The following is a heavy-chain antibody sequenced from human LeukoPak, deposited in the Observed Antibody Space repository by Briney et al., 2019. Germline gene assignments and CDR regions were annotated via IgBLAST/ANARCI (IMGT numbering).Heavy chain of an antibody. Sequence: GGSLRLSCAASGFTFRNYAMTWVRQAPGKGLEWVSGIGATGVSTHYADSVRGRFTISRDNPKNSLYLQMNSLRVEDTAIYYCTIPGGGYWGQGTLVTVSS. CDR2: IGATGVST. CDR1: GFTFRNYA. D-gene: IGHD1-26*01. CDR3: TIPGGGY. J-gene: IGHJ4*02. V-gene: IGHV3-23*01.